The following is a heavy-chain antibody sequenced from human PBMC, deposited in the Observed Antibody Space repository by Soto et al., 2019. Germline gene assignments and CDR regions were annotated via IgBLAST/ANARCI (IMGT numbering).Heavy chain of an antibody. CDR3: ARSSPTDMVTYFYY. Sequence: QVQLVQSGDEVKKPGSSVKVSCKASGGTFSSYAISWVRQAPGQGLEWMGGIIPIFGTANYAQKFQGRVTITADESTSTAYIELSSLSSEDTAVYSCARSSPTDMVTYFYYWGQGNLVTVSS. CDR2: IIPIFGTA. CDR1: GGTFSSYA. J-gene: IGHJ4*02. D-gene: IGHD5-18*01. V-gene: IGHV1-69*01.